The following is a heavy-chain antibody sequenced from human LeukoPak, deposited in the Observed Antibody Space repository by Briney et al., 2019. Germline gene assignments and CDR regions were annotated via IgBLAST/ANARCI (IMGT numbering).Heavy chain of an antibody. V-gene: IGHV4-38-2*02. CDR1: GYSFDSGYY. D-gene: IGHD2-2*02. Sequence: PSETLSLTCTVSGYSFDSGYYWGWIRQPPGKGLEWIANIYYSGSTSYNPSLKSRVTVSIDTSKNKFSLKLYSVSAADTALYYCARLYCMSTSCYTIDYWGQGTLVTVSS. CDR3: ARLYCMSTSCYTIDY. J-gene: IGHJ4*02. CDR2: IYYSGST.